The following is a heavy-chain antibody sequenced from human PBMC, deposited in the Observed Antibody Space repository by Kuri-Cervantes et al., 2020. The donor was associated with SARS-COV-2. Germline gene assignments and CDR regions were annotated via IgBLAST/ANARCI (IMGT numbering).Heavy chain of an antibody. J-gene: IGHJ6*02. D-gene: IGHD3-3*01. CDR2: IYYSGST. CDR1: GGSFSGYH. Sequence: GSLRLSCAVYGGSFSGYHWSWIRQPPGKGLEWIGSIYYSGSTYYNPSLKSRVTISVDTSKNQFSLKLSSVTAADTAVYYCARRVPPWYDFWSGYYGMDVWGQGTTVTVSS. V-gene: IGHV4-34*01. CDR3: ARRVPPWYDFWSGYYGMDV.